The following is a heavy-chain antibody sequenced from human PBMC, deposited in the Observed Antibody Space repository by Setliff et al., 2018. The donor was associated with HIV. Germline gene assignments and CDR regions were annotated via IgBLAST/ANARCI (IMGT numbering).Heavy chain of an antibody. CDR3: TGLFLGF. V-gene: IGHV3-15*05. J-gene: IGHJ1*01. CDR2: IKSEIDRGTR. CDR1: GFTFSNAW. Sequence: GGSLRLSCTASGFTFSNAWMTWVRQVPGKGLEWVGRIKSEIDRGTRDYAASVKGRFTISRNDSENILYLQMNNLAFEDTALYYCTGLFLGFWGQGTPVTVSS. D-gene: IGHD3-16*01.